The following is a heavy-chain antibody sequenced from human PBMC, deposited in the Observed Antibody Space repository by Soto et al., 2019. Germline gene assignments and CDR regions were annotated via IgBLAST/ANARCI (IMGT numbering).Heavy chain of an antibody. D-gene: IGHD4-17*01. CDR3: AKLRGDYTVFDY. V-gene: IGHV3-7*03. J-gene: IGHJ4*02. CDR1: GFTFSNYW. CDR2: IKQDGSVK. Sequence: GSLRLSCAPSGFTFSNYWMSRVRQAPGQGLEWVASIKQDGSVKHYVDPVKGRFTISRDNAEKSLHLQMNSLRAEDTAVYYCAKLRGDYTVFDYWGQGARVTVSS.